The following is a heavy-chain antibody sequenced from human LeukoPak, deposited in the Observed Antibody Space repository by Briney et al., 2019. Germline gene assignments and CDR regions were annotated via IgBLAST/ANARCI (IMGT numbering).Heavy chain of an antibody. CDR3: SRGCSGGSCYDY. Sequence: GGSLRLSCAASGLTFGSYSMNWVRQAPGKGLEWVSSISTSSDYIYYADSVKGRFTISRDNAENSLFLQVNSLRAEDTAVYYCSRGCSGGSCYDYWGQGTLVTVSS. CDR2: ISTSSDYI. CDR1: GLTFGSYS. V-gene: IGHV3-21*01. J-gene: IGHJ4*02. D-gene: IGHD2-15*01.